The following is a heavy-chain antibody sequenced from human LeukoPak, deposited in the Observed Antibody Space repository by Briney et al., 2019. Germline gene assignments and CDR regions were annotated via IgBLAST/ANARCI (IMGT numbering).Heavy chain of an antibody. CDR2: IYSGGST. CDR1: GFTFSSYS. D-gene: IGHD3-10*01. V-gene: IGHV3-66*01. Sequence: GGSLRLSCAASGFTFSSYSMNWVRQAPGKGLEWVSVIYSGGSTYYADSVKGRFTISRDNSKNTLYLQMNSLRAEDTAVYYCARVDYYGSGSFSWGQGTLVTVSS. CDR3: ARVDYYGSGSFS. J-gene: IGHJ4*02.